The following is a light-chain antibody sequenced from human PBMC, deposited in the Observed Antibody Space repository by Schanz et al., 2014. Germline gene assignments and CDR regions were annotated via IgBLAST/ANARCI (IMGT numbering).Light chain of an antibody. V-gene: IGKV3-20*01. CDR1: QSVAGRY. CDR2: GAS. CDR3: QQYGDSPLT. J-gene: IGKJ2*01. Sequence: EIVLTQSPGTLSLSPRERATLSCRASQSVAGRYLAWYQQKPGQAPRLVIYGASTRATGIPDRFSGSGSGTDFTLTISGLEPEDFAVYYCQQYGDSPLTFGQGTKLEIK.